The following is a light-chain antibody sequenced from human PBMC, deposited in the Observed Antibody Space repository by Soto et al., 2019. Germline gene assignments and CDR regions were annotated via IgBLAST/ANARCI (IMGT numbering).Light chain of an antibody. CDR3: QQYYSYPRT. J-gene: IGKJ1*01. CDR2: AAS. Sequence: DIRMTPSPSTLSASLGDRVTITCRASQGISRWLAWYQQRPGKAPKLLIYAASTLQSGVPSRFSGSGSGTDFTLTISCLQPEDFATYYCQQYYSYPRTFGQGTKVDIK. V-gene: IGKV1-5*01. CDR1: QGISRW.